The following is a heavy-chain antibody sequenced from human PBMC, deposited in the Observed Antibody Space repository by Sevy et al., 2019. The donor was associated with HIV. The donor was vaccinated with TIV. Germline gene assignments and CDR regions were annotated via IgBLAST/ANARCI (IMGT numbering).Heavy chain of an antibody. D-gene: IGHD3-16*02. V-gene: IGHV3-23*01. CDR2: ISGSGGGGSGGST. CDR3: VKVEYDYVWGSYRYFDY. Sequence: GGSLRLSCAASGFTFSSNAMSWVRQAPGKGLEWVSAISGSGGGGSGGSTYYADSVTGRFNISRDNSKNTLNLQMNSLRAEDTAIYYCVKVEYDYVWGSYRYFDYWGQGTLVTVSS. CDR1: GFTFSSNA. J-gene: IGHJ4*02.